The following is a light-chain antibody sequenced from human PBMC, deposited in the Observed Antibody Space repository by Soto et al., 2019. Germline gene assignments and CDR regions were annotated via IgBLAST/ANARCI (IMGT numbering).Light chain of an antibody. V-gene: IGKV1-33*01. J-gene: IGKJ4*01. CDR3: LQFHNLPLT. Sequence: DIQMTQSPSSLSASVGDRVNITCQASQDISNYLNWYQQKPGKAPKVLIYDATNLQTGVPSRFSGSGSGTDFTFAISSLQPEDIATYYCLQFHNLPLTFGGWTKVEIK. CDR2: DAT. CDR1: QDISNY.